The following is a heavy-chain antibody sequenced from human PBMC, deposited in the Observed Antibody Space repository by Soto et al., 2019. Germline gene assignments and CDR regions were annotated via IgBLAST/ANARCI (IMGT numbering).Heavy chain of an antibody. CDR1: GGTFSSYA. V-gene: IGHV1-69*12. J-gene: IGHJ6*02. CDR2: IIPIFGTA. Sequence: QVQLVQSGAEVKKPGSSVKVSYKASGGTFSSYAISWVRQAPGQGLEWMGGIIPIFGTANYAQKFQGRVTITADESTSTAYMELSSLRSEDTAVYYCARTYGGEEYYYYGMDVWGQGTTVTVSS. CDR3: ARTYGGEEYYYYGMDV. D-gene: IGHD2-21*01.